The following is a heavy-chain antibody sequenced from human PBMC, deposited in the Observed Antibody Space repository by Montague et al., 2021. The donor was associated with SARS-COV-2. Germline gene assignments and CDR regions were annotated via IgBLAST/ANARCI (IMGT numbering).Heavy chain of an antibody. CDR1: GYRLTCFD. D-gene: IGHD4-17*01. Sequence: SVKVSCKASGYRLTCFDISWVRQATGQGLEWMGWMNPSSGKTGFAEKFQDSLTLTRNTAESTVHMELRSLRSEDTGVYFCARGEGLDYDYGGYMEWFDPWGQGTLVTVSS. CDR3: ARGEGLDYDYGGYMEWFDP. V-gene: IGHV1-8*01. J-gene: IGHJ5*02. CDR2: MNPSSGKT.